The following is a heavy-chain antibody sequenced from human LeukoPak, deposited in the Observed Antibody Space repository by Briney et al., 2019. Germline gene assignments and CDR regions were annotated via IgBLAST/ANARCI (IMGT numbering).Heavy chain of an antibody. Sequence: SVKVSCKASGGTFSSYAISWVRQAPGQGLEWTGRIIPILGIANYAQKFQGRVTITADKSTSTAYMELSSLRSEDTAVYYCARAPAFWSGYRSPNIDYWGQGTLVTVSS. CDR3: ARAPAFWSGYRSPNIDY. CDR1: GGTFSSYA. V-gene: IGHV1-69*04. CDR2: IIPILGIA. D-gene: IGHD3-3*01. J-gene: IGHJ4*02.